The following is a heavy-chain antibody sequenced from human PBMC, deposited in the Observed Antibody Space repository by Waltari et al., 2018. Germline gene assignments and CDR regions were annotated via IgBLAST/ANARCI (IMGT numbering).Heavy chain of an antibody. D-gene: IGHD6-13*01. CDR2: IYPGDSDT. CDR1: GYSFTSYW. Sequence: EVQLVQSGAEVKKPGESLKISCKGSGYSFTSYWIGWVRQMPGKGLEWMGIIYPGDSDTSYSPSFQGQVTISADKSISTAYLQWSSLKASDTAMYYCARMDGISSSFRDYYMDVWGKGTTVTVSS. V-gene: IGHV5-51*01. J-gene: IGHJ6*03. CDR3: ARMDGISSSFRDYYMDV.